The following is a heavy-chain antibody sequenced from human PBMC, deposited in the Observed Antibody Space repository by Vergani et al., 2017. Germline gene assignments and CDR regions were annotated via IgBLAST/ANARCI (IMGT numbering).Heavy chain of an antibody. J-gene: IGHJ6*02. CDR2: IWYDGSNK. CDR1: GFTFSSYG. V-gene: IGHV3-33*01. D-gene: IGHD3-22*01. Sequence: QMQLVESGGGVVQPGRSLRLSCAASGFTFSSYGMHWVRQAPGKGLEWVAVIWYDGSNKYYADSVKGRFTISRDNSKNTLYLQMNSLRAEDTAVYYCARGGSWDSSGYYYYYYGMDVWGQGTTVTVSS. CDR3: ARGGSWDSSGYYYYYYGMDV.